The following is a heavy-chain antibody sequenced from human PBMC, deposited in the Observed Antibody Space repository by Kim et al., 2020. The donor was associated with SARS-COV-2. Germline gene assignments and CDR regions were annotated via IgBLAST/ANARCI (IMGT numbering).Heavy chain of an antibody. CDR1: GFSFSSFA. CDR2: VSSSGSAT. Sequence: GGSLRLSCAASGFSFSSFAMNWVRQAPGKGLEWVSLVSSSGSATLYADSVKGRFTISRDNSKHTVYLQMSSLRDDDTALYFCARDQGPHPTTGWEAMNYFDATGFDAWGQGTQVTVSP. J-gene: IGHJ4*02. CDR3: ARDQGPHPTTGWEAMNYFDATGFDA. D-gene: IGHD3-22*01. V-gene: IGHV3-23*01.